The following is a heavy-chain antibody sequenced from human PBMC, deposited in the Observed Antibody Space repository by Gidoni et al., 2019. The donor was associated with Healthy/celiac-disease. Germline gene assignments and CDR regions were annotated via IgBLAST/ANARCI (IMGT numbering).Heavy chain of an antibody. D-gene: IGHD3-22*01. Sequence: QVQLVESGGGVVQPGRSLRLSCAASGFTFSSYAMHWVLQAPGKGLEWVAVISYDGSNKYYADSVKGRFTISRDNSKNTLYLQMNSLRAEDTAVYYCARNAPGYYDSSGYSFDYWGQGTLVTVSS. CDR1: GFTFSSYA. CDR3: ARNAPGYYDSSGYSFDY. V-gene: IGHV3-30-3*01. CDR2: ISYDGSNK. J-gene: IGHJ4*02.